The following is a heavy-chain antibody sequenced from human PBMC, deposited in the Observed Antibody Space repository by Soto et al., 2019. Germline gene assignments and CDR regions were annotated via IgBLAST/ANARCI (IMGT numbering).Heavy chain of an antibody. Sequence: ASVKVSCKASGYTFKNYGINWVRQAPGRGLEWVAWISAYNGDTSYAQHLQGRVTVTTETLTNTAYMELRSLRPDDTAVYFCVLGGLETGYYRDMDYWGQGTLVTVSS. D-gene: IGHD3-9*01. CDR3: VLGGLETGYYRDMDY. J-gene: IGHJ4*02. CDR2: ISAYNGDT. CDR1: GYTFKNYG. V-gene: IGHV1-18*04.